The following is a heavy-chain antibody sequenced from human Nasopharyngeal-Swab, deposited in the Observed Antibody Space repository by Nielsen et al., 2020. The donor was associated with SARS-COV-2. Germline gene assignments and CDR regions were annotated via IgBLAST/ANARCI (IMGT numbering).Heavy chain of an antibody. V-gene: IGHV4-31*03. J-gene: IGHJ4*02. Sequence: TLSLTCTVSGGSISSGGYYWSWIRQHPGKGLEWIGYIYYSGSTYYNPSLKSRVTISVDTSKNQFSLKLSSVTAADTAVYYCARGGTIFGVVTRGLDYWGQGTLVTVSS. CDR2: IYYSGST. CDR1: GGSISSGGYY. CDR3: ARGGTIFGVVTRGLDY. D-gene: IGHD3-3*01.